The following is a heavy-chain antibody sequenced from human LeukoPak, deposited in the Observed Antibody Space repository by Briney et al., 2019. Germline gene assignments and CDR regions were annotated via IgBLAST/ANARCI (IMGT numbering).Heavy chain of an antibody. V-gene: IGHV3-11*01. Sequence: GGSLRLSCAASGFTFSDYYMSWIRQAPGKGLEWVSYISSSGSTIYYADSVKGRSTISRDNAKNSLYLQMNSLRAEDTAVYYCARVDEWELPYFDYWGQGTLVTVSS. J-gene: IGHJ4*02. CDR2: ISSSGSTI. CDR1: GFTFSDYY. D-gene: IGHD1-26*01. CDR3: ARVDEWELPYFDY.